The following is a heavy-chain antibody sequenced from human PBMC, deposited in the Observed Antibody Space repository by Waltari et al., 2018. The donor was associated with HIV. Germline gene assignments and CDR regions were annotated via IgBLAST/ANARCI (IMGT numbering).Heavy chain of an antibody. CDR3: ARSLLTPYYFDS. J-gene: IGHJ4*02. D-gene: IGHD2-21*02. CDR2: VGPFFAKT. V-gene: IGHV1-69*12. Sequence: QVQLVQSGAEVKKRGSSVKVSFKASGGTFSHFAINWVRQAPVQGLGWMGGVGPFFAKTTYARKVQGRVTISATASTGTAYMELRSLTTDDTAVYYCARSLLTPYYFDSWGQGTLVTVSS. CDR1: GGTFSHFA.